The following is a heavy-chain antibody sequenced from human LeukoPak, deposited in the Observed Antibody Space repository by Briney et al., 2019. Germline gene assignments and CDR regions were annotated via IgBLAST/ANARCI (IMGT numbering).Heavy chain of an antibody. CDR2: IIPILGIA. D-gene: IGHD3-9*01. CDR3: APMPLTGPHSNFDY. J-gene: IGHJ4*02. CDR1: GGTFSSYA. V-gene: IGHV1-69*04. Sequence: ASVKVSCKASGGTFSSYAISWVRQAPGQGLEWMGRIIPILGIANYAQKFQGRVTITADKSTSTAYMELSSLRSEDTAAYYCAPMPLTGPHSNFDYWGQGTLVTVSS.